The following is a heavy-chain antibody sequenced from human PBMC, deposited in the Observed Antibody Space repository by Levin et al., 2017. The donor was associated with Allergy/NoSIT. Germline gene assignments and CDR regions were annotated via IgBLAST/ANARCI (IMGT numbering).Heavy chain of an antibody. V-gene: IGHV3-53*01. J-gene: IGHJ6*03. CDR1: DFSVTVNY. CDR2: LYGGGLT. Sequence: GGSLRLSCAASDFSVTVNYMTWVRQAPGEGLEWISVLYGGGLTYYADSVAGRFTVSRDNSKNTLYLQMNSLRVEDTAVYYCAREAAYCSGGSCYGRYFYMDVWGKGTTVTVAS. CDR3: AREAAYCSGGSCYGRYFYMDV. D-gene: IGHD2-15*01.